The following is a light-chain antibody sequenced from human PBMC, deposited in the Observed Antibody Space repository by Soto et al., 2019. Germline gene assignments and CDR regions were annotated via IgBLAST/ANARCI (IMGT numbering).Light chain of an antibody. Sequence: QPVLTQPPSVSGATGQRVTISCTGSSSNIGAGYDVHWCQQLPGTAPKLLIYGNSNRPSGVPDRFSGSKSGTSASLAITGLQAEDEADYYCQSYDSSLSGYVFGTGTKVTVL. CDR3: QSYDSSLSGYV. CDR2: GNS. J-gene: IGLJ1*01. CDR1: SSNIGAGYD. V-gene: IGLV1-40*01.